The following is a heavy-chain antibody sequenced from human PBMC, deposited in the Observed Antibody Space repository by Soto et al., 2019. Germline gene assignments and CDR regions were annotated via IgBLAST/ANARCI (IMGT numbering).Heavy chain of an antibody. J-gene: IGHJ6*02. CDR1: GFTFSSYS. CDR3: AREIDFWSGYSMRYYGMDV. CDR2: ISSSSSYI. Sequence: GGSLRLSCAASGFTFSSYSMNWVRQAPGKGLEWVSSISSSSSYIYYADSVKGRFTISRDNAKSSLYLQMNSLRAEDTAVYYCAREIDFWSGYSMRYYGMDVWGQGTTVTVSS. D-gene: IGHD3-3*01. V-gene: IGHV3-21*01.